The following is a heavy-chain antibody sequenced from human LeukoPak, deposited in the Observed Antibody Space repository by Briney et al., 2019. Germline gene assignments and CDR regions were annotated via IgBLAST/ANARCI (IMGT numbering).Heavy chain of an antibody. CDR2: IYSGGST. V-gene: IGHV3-53*01. CDR1: GFTVSSNY. Sequence: GGSLRLSCAAFGFTVSSNYMSWVRQAPGKGLEWVSVIYSGGSTYYADSVKGRFTISRDNSKNTLYLQMNSLRAEDTAVYYCARGEGYSYGFDYWGQGTLVTVSS. J-gene: IGHJ4*02. D-gene: IGHD5-18*01. CDR3: ARGEGYSYGFDY.